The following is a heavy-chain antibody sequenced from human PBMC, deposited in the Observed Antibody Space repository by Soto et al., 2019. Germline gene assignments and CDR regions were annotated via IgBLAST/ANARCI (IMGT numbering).Heavy chain of an antibody. CDR1: GGSVSSGSYY. V-gene: IGHV4-61*01. CDR2: IYYSGST. J-gene: IGHJ5*02. CDR3: ARVGLLWFGELLSPAPWFDP. D-gene: IGHD3-10*01. Sequence: PSETLSLTCTVSGGSVSSGSYYWSWIRQPPGKGLEWIGYIYYSGSTYYNPSLKSRVTISVDTSKNQFSLKLSSVTAADTAVYYCARVGLLWFGELLSPAPWFDPWGQGTLVTVSS.